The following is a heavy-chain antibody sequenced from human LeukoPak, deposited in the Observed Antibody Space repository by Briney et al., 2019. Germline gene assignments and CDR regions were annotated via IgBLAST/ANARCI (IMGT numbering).Heavy chain of an antibody. D-gene: IGHD3-10*01. V-gene: IGHV4-59*01. Sequence: PSETLSLTCTVSGGSISGYYWSWIRQPPGKGLEWIGYIYYSGSTNYNPSLKSRVTISVDTSKNQFSLKLSSVTAADTAVYYCARALGSYGSGSYPTPHMDWGQGTLVTVSS. J-gene: IGHJ4*02. CDR3: ARALGSYGSGSYPTPHMD. CDR2: IYYSGST. CDR1: GGSISGYY.